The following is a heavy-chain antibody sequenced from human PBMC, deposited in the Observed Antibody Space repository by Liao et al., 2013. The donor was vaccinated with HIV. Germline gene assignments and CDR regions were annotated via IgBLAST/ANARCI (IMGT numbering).Heavy chain of an antibody. CDR3: ARSMLLRPNWFDP. CDR1: GDSISSGSYY. CDR2: INQSGTT. D-gene: IGHD2-15*01. V-gene: IGHV4-61*02. Sequence: QVQLQESGPGLVKPSQTLSLTCTVSGDSISSGSYYWSWIRQPAGKGLEWIGEINQSGTTDYNPSLKSRVTISIDTSKNQFSLKLSSVTAADTAVYYCARSMLLRPNWFDPWGQGTLVTVSS. J-gene: IGHJ5*02.